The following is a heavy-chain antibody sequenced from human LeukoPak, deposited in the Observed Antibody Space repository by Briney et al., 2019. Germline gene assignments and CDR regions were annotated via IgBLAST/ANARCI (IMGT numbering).Heavy chain of an antibody. CDR2: IYYSGST. J-gene: IGHJ1*01. CDR1: GGSISSGGYY. V-gene: IGHV4-31*03. Sequence: SETLSLTCTVSGGSISSGGYYWSWIRQHPGKGLEWIGYIYYSGSTYYNPSLKSRVTISVDTSKNQFSLKLSSVTAADTAVYYCARGYGSGSYYNLPYFQHWGQGTLVTVSS. D-gene: IGHD3-10*01. CDR3: ARGYGSGSYYNLPYFQH.